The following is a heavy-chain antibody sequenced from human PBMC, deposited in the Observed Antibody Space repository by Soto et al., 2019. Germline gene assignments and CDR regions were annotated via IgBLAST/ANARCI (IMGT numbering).Heavy chain of an antibody. CDR1: GGSISSYY. D-gene: IGHD1-26*01. J-gene: IGHJ4*02. V-gene: IGHV4-59*01. Sequence: SETLSLTCTVSGGSISSYYWSWIRQPPGKGLEWIGYIYYSGSTNYNPSLKSRVTISVDTSKNQFSLKLSSVTAADTAVYYCARRWDGTFDYWGQGTLVTVSS. CDR3: ARRWDGTFDY. CDR2: IYYSGST.